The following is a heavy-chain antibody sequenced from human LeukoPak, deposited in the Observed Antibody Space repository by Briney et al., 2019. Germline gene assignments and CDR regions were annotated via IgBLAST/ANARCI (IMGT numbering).Heavy chain of an antibody. CDR1: GGTFSSYA. Sequence: SVKVSCKASGGTFSSYAISWVRQAPGQGLKWMGGIIPIFGTANYAQKFQGRVTITTDESTSTAYMELSSLRSEDTAVYYCARGYSGSYEANDAFDIWGQGTMVTVSS. J-gene: IGHJ3*02. CDR2: IIPIFGTA. V-gene: IGHV1-69*05. CDR3: ARGYSGSYEANDAFDI. D-gene: IGHD1-26*01.